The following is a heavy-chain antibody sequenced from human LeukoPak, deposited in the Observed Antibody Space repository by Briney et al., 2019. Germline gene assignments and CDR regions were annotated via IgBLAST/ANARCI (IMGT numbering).Heavy chain of an antibody. J-gene: IGHJ3*02. CDR2: IYHSGST. CDR3: ARDTRIAVAGPTAFDI. Sequence: SETLSLTCTVSGGSISSSSYYWGWIRQPPGKGLEWIGSIYHSGSTNYNPSLKSRVAISVDKSKNQFSLKLRSVTAADTAVYYCARDTRIAVAGPTAFDIWGQGTMVTVSS. CDR1: GGSISSSSYY. V-gene: IGHV4-39*07. D-gene: IGHD6-19*01.